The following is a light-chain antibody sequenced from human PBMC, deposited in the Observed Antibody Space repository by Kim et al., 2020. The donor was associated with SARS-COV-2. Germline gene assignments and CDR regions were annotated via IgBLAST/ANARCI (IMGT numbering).Light chain of an antibody. J-gene: IGKJ2*01. Sequence: EIVMTQSPATLSVSPGDRVTLSCRATQSVSRNLAWYQHKPGQAPRLLIFGTSIRATGIPTRFSGSGSGTEFTLTISSLQSEDFAVYYCHQYNNWPPGTCRQGTNL. CDR3: HQYNNWPPGT. CDR1: QSVSRN. CDR2: GTS. V-gene: IGKV3-15*01.